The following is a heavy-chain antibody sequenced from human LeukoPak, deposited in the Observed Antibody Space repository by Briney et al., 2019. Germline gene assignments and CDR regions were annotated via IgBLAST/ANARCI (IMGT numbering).Heavy chain of an antibody. Sequence: GGSLRLSCAASGFTFSSYSMAWVRQAPGKGLEWVSYISIRSSTIYYADSVKGRFTISRDNAKNSLYVQMNSLRAEDTAVYYCARERDGYTHDAFDVWGQGTMVTVSS. D-gene: IGHD5-24*01. CDR2: ISIRSSTI. CDR1: GFTFSSYS. V-gene: IGHV3-48*01. CDR3: ARERDGYTHDAFDV. J-gene: IGHJ3*01.